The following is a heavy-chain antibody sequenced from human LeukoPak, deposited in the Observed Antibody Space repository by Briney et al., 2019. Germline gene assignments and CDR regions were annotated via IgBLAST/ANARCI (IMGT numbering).Heavy chain of an antibody. V-gene: IGHV1-2*02. Sequence: ASVTVSCKASVYRFTFYFIHWVRQAPGQGLEWMGWINPNSGGTKSAQKFQGRVTITSDTSTSTIYMDLSTLTSDDTAIYYCARDQMSSSGRGIRFDWLDPWGQGTLVTVSS. CDR2: INPNSGGT. J-gene: IGHJ5*02. CDR1: VYRFTFYF. D-gene: IGHD3-10*01. CDR3: ARDQMSSSGRGIRFDWLDP.